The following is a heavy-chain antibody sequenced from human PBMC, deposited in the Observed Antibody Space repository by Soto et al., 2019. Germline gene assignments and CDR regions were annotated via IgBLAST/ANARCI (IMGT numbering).Heavy chain of an antibody. CDR3: ARLPYGSNYYGMDV. CDR1: GYRFTSYW. V-gene: IGHV5-10-1*01. Sequence: VESLKISCKGSGYRFTSYWISWVRQMPGKGLEWMGRIDPSDSYTNYSPSFQGHVTISADKSITTAYLQWSSLKASDTAMYYCARLPYGSNYYGMDVWGQGTTVTVSS. CDR2: IDPSDSYT. J-gene: IGHJ6*02. D-gene: IGHD3-10*01.